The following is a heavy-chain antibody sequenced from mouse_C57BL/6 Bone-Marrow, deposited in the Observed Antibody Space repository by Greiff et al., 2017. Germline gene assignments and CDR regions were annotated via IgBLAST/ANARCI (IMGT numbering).Heavy chain of an antibody. CDR2: IHPSDSDT. V-gene: IGHV1-74*01. J-gene: IGHJ4*01. CDR3: AIERVRRDYAMDY. Sequence: QVQLQQPGAELVKPGASVKVSCKASGYTFTSYWMHWVKQRPGQGLEWIGRIHPSDSDTNSNQKFKGKATLTVAKSSSTAYMQLSSLTSEDSAVYCCAIERVRRDYAMDYWGQGTSVTVSS. D-gene: IGHD2-14*01. CDR1: GYTFTSYW.